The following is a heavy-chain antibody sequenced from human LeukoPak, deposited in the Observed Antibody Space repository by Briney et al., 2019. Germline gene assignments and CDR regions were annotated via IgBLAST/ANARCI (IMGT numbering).Heavy chain of an antibody. CDR1: GGSISSGSYY. Sequence: SQTLSLTCTVSGGSISSGSYYWSWIRQPAGKGLVWIGRIYTSGSTNYNPSLKSRVTISVGTSKNQFSLKLSSVTAADTAVYYCASMYYYDSSGYYSWGQGTLVTVSS. CDR3: ASMYYYDSSGYYS. CDR2: IYTSGST. V-gene: IGHV4-61*02. J-gene: IGHJ5*02. D-gene: IGHD3-22*01.